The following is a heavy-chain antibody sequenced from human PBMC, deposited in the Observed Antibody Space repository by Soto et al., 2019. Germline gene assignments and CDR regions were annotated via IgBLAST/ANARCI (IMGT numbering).Heavy chain of an antibody. CDR3: AKDLTVGALTAFDH. Sequence: PVGSLRLSCAASGFTFSNYAMSWVRQAPGKGLEWVSEISGSGASSYYADSVKGRFTISRDNSKNTLDLHMNGLRAEDTAIYYRAKDLTVGALTAFDHWGQGTLVTVSS. J-gene: IGHJ4*02. D-gene: IGHD1-26*01. CDR2: ISGSGASS. CDR1: GFTFSNYA. V-gene: IGHV3-23*01.